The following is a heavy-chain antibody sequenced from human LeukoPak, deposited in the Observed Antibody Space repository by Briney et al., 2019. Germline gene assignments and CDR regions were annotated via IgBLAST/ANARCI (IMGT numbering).Heavy chain of an antibody. V-gene: IGHV1-69*13. CDR1: GGTFSSYA. J-gene: IGHJ5*02. D-gene: IGHD4-17*01. CDR2: IIPIFGTA. Sequence: GASVKVSCMASGGTFSSYAISWVRQAPGQGLEWMGGIIPIFGTANYAQKFQGRVTITADESTSTAYMELSSLRSEDTAVYYCALDYGDYDWFDPWGQGTLVTVSS. CDR3: ALDYGDYDWFDP.